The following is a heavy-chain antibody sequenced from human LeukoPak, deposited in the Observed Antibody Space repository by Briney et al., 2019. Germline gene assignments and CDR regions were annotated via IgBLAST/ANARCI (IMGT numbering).Heavy chain of an antibody. CDR1: GGSISSYY. J-gene: IGHJ3*02. Sequence: NSSETLSLTCTVSGGSISSYYWSWIRQPPGKGLEWIGYIYYSGSTNYNPSLKSRVTISVDTSKNQFSLKLSSVTAADTAVYYCAKAERWLQSHDAFDIWGQGTMVTVSS. V-gene: IGHV4-59*01. D-gene: IGHD5-24*01. CDR3: AKAERWLQSHDAFDI. CDR2: IYYSGST.